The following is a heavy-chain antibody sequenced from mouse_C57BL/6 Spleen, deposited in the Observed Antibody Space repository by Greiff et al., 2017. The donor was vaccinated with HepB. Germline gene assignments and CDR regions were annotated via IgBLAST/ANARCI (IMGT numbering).Heavy chain of an antibody. Sequence: VHVKQSGPELVKPGASVKISCKASGYSFTDYNMNWVKQSNGKSLEWIGVINPNYGTTSYNQKFKGKATLTVDQSSSTAYMQLNSLTSEDSAVYYCARRQLTGTYYYAMDYWGQGTSVTVSS. V-gene: IGHV1-39*01. CDR1: GYSFTDYN. J-gene: IGHJ4*01. CDR2: INPNYGTT. CDR3: ARRQLTGTYYYAMDY. D-gene: IGHD4-1*01.